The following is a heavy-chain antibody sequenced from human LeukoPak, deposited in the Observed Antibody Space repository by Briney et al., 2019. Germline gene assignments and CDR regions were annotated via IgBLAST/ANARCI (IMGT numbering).Heavy chain of an antibody. V-gene: IGHV1-2*02. J-gene: IGHJ6*03. CDR1: GYTFTDYY. D-gene: IGHD1-1*01. CDR3: ARFELERRGNQYYYYYMDV. Sequence: ASVKVSCKASGYTFTDYYIHWVRQAPGQGLEWMGWINPNSGGTNYAQKFQGRVTMTRDTSISTAYMELSRLRSEDTAVYYCARFELERRGNQYYYYYMDVWGKGTTVTISS. CDR2: INPNSGGT.